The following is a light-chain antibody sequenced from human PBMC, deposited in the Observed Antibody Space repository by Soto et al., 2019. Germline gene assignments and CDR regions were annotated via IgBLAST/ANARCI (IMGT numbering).Light chain of an antibody. V-gene: IGLV2-14*01. CDR1: NSDVGAYNH. J-gene: IGLJ3*02. CDR3: AAYSISRTRA. Sequence: QSALTQPASVSGSPGQSITISCTGSNSDVGAYNHVSWYQQHPGKAPTLIIYEVNTRPSGVSHRFYGSKSGNTASLTISGLQAYDGPDYYCAAYSISRTRAFAGGTKVAVL. CDR2: EVN.